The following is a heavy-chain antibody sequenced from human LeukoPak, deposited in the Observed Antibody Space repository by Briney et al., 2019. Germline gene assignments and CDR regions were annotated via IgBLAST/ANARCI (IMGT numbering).Heavy chain of an antibody. CDR3: ARVSSSSGHYYYMDV. Sequence: GGSLRLSCAASGFTFSSYSMNWVRQAPGKGLEWVSSISSSSSYIYYADSVKGRFTISRDNAKNSLYLQMNSLRAEDTAVYYCARVSSSSGHYYYMDVWGKGTSVTVSS. CDR2: ISSSSSYI. V-gene: IGHV3-21*01. J-gene: IGHJ6*03. CDR1: GFTFSSYS. D-gene: IGHD6-6*01.